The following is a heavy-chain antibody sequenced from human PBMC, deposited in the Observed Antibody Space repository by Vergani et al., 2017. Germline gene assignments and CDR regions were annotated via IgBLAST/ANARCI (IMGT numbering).Heavy chain of an antibody. D-gene: IGHD3-9*01. V-gene: IGHV1-2*02. CDR2: INPNSGGT. J-gene: IGHJ4*02. Sequence: QVQLVQSGAEVKKPGASVKVSCKASGYTFTGYYMHWVRQAPGQGLEWMGWINPNSGGTYYAQKFQGRVTMTRDTSISTAYMELSRLRSDDTAVYYCARVAYDILTGYQNFDYWGQGTLVTVSS. CDR1: GYTFTGYY. CDR3: ARVAYDILTGYQNFDY.